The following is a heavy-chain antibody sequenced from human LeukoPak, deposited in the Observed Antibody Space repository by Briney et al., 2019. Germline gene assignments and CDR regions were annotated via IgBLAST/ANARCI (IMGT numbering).Heavy chain of an antibody. CDR2: IWFDGKNE. CDR3: ARDRHCANGVCHSPPGMDV. Sequence: GSLRLSCAASGFTFSSYSMNWVRQAPGKGLEWVADIWFDGKNEHFADSVKGRFTISRDNSKNTMYLQINSLRAEDTAVYYCARDRHCANGVCHSPPGMDVWGQGTTVTVSS. J-gene: IGHJ6*02. V-gene: IGHV3-33*08. D-gene: IGHD2-8*01. CDR1: GFTFSSYS.